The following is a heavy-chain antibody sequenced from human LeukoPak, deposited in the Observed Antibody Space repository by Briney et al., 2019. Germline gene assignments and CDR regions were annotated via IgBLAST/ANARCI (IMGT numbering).Heavy chain of an antibody. Sequence: ASVKVSCKASGYTFTGYYMHWVRQAPGQGLEWTGWINPNSGGTNYAQKFQGRVTMTRDTSISTAYMELSRLRSDDTAVYYCARGVGVVVTPKAFDIWGQGTMVTVSS. V-gene: IGHV1-2*02. CDR2: INPNSGGT. CDR1: GYTFTGYY. CDR3: ARGVGVVVTPKAFDI. D-gene: IGHD3-22*01. J-gene: IGHJ3*02.